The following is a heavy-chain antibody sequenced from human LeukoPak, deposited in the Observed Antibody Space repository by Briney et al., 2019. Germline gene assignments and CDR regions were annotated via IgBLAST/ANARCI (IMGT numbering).Heavy chain of an antibody. CDR2: MNPNSGNT. V-gene: IGHV1-8*01. D-gene: IGHD4-11*01. CDR3: ARGATVTLRDAFDI. J-gene: IGHJ3*02. Sequence: ASVKVSCKASGYTFTSYDINWVRQATGQGLEWMGWMNPNSGNTGYAQKFQGRVTMTRNTSISTAYMELSSLRSEDTAVYYCARGATVTLRDAFDIWGQGTMVTVPS. CDR1: GYTFTSYD.